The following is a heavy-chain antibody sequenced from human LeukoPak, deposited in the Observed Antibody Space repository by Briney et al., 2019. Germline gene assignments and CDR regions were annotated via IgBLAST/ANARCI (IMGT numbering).Heavy chain of an antibody. CDR2: INAGNGNT. J-gene: IGHJ4*02. CDR1: GGTFSSYA. Sequence: ASVKVSCKASGGTFSSYAISWVRQAPGQGLEWMGWINAGNGNTKYSQKFQGRVTITRDTSASRAYMELTSLTSEDTAVYYCATAMVRGLILEWGQGTLVTVSS. CDR3: ATAMVRGLILE. D-gene: IGHD3-10*01. V-gene: IGHV1-3*01.